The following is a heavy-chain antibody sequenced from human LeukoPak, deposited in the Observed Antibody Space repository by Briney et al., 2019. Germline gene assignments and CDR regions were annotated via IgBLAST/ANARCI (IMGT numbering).Heavy chain of an antibody. J-gene: IGHJ3*01. V-gene: IGHV4-61*02. CDR3: ARECSF. CDR2: ISSSGTT. D-gene: IGHD6-19*01. Sequence: PSQTLSLTCTVSGGSINSDNYYWNWIRQPAGKGLEWIGRISSSGTTNYNPSLNSRVTISLDTSKNQFSLMLNSVTAADTAVYYCARECSFWGQGTKVTVSS. CDR1: GGSINSDNYY.